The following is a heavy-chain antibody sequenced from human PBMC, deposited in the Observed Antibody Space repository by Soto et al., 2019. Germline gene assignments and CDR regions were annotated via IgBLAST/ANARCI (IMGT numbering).Heavy chain of an antibody. CDR3: AKDRLWSQTAGYFDY. V-gene: IGHV3-23*01. D-gene: IGHD2-21*01. CDR1: GFTFSSYT. Sequence: PGGSLRLSCAASGFTFSSYTMSWVRQAPGKGLEWVSGISGSGGSTYYADSVKGRFTISRDNSDNTLYLQMNSLRAEDPGVYYCAKDRLWSQTAGYFDYWGQGTLVTVSS. CDR2: ISGSGGST. J-gene: IGHJ4*02.